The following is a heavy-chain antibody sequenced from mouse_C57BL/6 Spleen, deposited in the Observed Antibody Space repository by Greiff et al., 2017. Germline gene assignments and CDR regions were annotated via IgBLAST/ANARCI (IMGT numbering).Heavy chain of an antibody. CDR1: GYTFTDYY. V-gene: IGHV1-26*01. Sequence: VQLQQSGPELVKPGASVKISCKASGYTFTDYYMNWVKQSHGKSLEWIGDINPNNGGTSYNQKFKGKATLTVDKSSRTAYMELRSLTSEDSAVYYCARSDYYGSRGTYYFDYWGQGTTLTVSS. CDR3: ARSDYYGSRGTYYFDY. CDR2: INPNNGGT. D-gene: IGHD1-1*01. J-gene: IGHJ2*01.